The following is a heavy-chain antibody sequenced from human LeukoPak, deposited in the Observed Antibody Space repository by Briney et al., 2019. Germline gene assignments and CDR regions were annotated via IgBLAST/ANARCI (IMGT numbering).Heavy chain of an antibody. CDR3: ARGGRDYGSGSYRRTYFDY. D-gene: IGHD3-10*01. J-gene: IGHJ4*02. Sequence: PSETLSLTCAVYGGSFSGYYWSWIRQPPGKGLEWIGEINHSGSTNYNPSLKGRVTISVDTSKNQFSLKLSSVTAADTAVYYCARGGRDYGSGSYRRTYFDYWGQGTLVTVSS. CDR2: INHSGST. CDR1: GGSFSGYY. V-gene: IGHV4-34*01.